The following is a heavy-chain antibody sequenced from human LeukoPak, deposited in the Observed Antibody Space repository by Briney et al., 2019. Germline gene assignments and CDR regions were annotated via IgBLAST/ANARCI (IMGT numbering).Heavy chain of an antibody. J-gene: IGHJ4*02. D-gene: IGHD6-19*01. CDR1: GFTFDDYA. CDR2: ISWNSGSI. V-gene: IGHV3-9*01. Sequence: PGGSLRLSCAASGFTFDDYAMHWVRQAPGKGLEWVSGISWNSGSIGYADSVKGRFTISRDNAKNSLYLQMNSLRAEDTALYYCAKARFGVAVAGMPFDYWGQGTLVTVSS. CDR3: AKARFGVAVAGMPFDY.